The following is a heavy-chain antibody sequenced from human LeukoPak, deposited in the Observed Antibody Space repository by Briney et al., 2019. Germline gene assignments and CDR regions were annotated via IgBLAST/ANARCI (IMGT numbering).Heavy chain of an antibody. CDR3: AREVITPGDSDGFDL. Sequence: PSETLSLTCTVSGGSIISTSYYWGWIRQPPGKGLEWIGSIYYSGSTYYNPSLKSRVAISVDMSKNHFSLSLISLTAAATAIYYCAREVITPGDSDGFDLWGQGTMVSVSS. CDR2: IYYSGST. J-gene: IGHJ3*01. V-gene: IGHV4-39*02. CDR1: GGSIISTSYY. D-gene: IGHD2-2*01.